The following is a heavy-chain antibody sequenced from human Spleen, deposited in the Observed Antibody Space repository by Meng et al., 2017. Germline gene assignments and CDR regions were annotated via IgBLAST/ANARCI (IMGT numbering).Heavy chain of an antibody. V-gene: IGHV3-23*01. J-gene: IGHJ4*02. D-gene: IGHD3-22*01. CDR2: ISGSGGST. CDR3: AKDSPYYDSSGYYYYYFDY. Sequence: GESLKISCAASGFTVSSNEMSWVRQAPGKGLEWVSAISGSGGSTYYADSVKGRFTISRDNSKNTLYLQMNSLRAEDTAVYYCAKDSPYYDSSGYYYYYFDYWGQGTLVTVSS. CDR1: GFTVSSNE.